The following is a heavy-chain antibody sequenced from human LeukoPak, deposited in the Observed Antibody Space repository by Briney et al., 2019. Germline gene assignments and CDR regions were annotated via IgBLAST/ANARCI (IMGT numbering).Heavy chain of an antibody. J-gene: IGHJ4*02. CDR3: AREVRYYDSSGYGSGDY. CDR2: ISSSGSTI. CDR1: GFTLSRHP. D-gene: IGHD3-22*01. V-gene: IGHV3-48*04. Sequence: GGSLRLSCAASGFTLSRHPIFWVRQAPGKGLEWVSYISSSGSTIYYADSVKGRFTISRDNAKNSLYLQMNSLRAEDAAVYYCAREVRYYDSSGYGSGDYWGQGTLVTVSS.